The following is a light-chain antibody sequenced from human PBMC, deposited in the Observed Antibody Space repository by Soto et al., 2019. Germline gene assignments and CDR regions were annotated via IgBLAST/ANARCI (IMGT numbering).Light chain of an antibody. V-gene: IGKV2-28*01. Sequence: DIVMTHSPFSRPVTAVEPASISCMASPMIRHSNFYNYLYWHLQKPGKYXQXLXXLCSNRASGVHERLSGSGSGKDFTLKISRVEAEDVGVYYCMQALQTPPWTFGQGTKVDIK. J-gene: IGKJ1*01. CDR2: LCS. CDR3: MQALQTPPWT. CDR1: PMIRHSNFYNY.